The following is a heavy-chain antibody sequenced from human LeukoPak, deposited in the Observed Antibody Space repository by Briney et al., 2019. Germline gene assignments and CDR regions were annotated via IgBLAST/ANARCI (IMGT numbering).Heavy chain of an antibody. CDR2: IYSGGST. J-gene: IGHJ4*02. V-gene: IGHV3-66*01. CDR3: AREVITFGGVIASYYFDY. CDR1: GFTVSSNY. Sequence: GGSLRLSCAASGFTVSSNYMSWVRQAPGKGLEWVSVIYSGGSTYYADSVKGRFTISRDNAKNSLYLQMNSLRAEDTAVYYRAREVITFGGVIASYYFDYWGQGTLVTVSS. D-gene: IGHD3-16*02.